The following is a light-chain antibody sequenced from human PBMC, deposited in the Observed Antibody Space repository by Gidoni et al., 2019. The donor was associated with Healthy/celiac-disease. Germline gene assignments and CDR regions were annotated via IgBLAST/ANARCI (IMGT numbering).Light chain of an antibody. V-gene: IGKV4-1*01. J-gene: IGKJ1*01. CDR3: QQYFITPVT. CDR1: QSVLYSSNNKNY. Sequence: DIVMTQSPDSLAVSLGERATINCKSRQSVLYSSNNKNYLAWYQQKPGQPPKLLIYWASTRESGVPDRFSGSGSGTDFTLTISSLQAEDVAVYYCQQYFITPVTFXXXTKVEIK. CDR2: WAS.